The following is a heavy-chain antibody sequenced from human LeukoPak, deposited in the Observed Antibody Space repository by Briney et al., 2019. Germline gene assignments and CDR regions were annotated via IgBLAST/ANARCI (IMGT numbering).Heavy chain of an antibody. Sequence: GGSLRLSCAASGFTFSDYNMRWIRQAPGKGLEWVSSISRSGSTKYYADSVKGRFTISRDNAKNSLYLQMNSLRAEDTAVYYCARRAGAYSHPYDYWGQGTLVTVSS. D-gene: IGHD4/OR15-4a*01. V-gene: IGHV3-11*04. CDR3: ARRAGAYSHPYDY. CDR2: ISRSGSTK. J-gene: IGHJ4*02. CDR1: GFTFSDYN.